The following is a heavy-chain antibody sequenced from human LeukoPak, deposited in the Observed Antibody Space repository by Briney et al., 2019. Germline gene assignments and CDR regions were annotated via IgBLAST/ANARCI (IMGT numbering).Heavy chain of an antibody. J-gene: IGHJ4*02. D-gene: IGHD5-12*01. CDR2: INPNSGGT. V-gene: IGHV1-2*02. CDR3: ASDSSATGYSGPHYFDY. CDR1: GYTFTGYY. Sequence: GASVKVSCKASGYTFTGYYMHWVRQAPGQGLEWMGWINPNSGGTNYARKFQGRVAMTRDTSISTAYVELSRLRSDDTAVYYCASDSSATGYSGPHYFDYWGQGTLVTVSS.